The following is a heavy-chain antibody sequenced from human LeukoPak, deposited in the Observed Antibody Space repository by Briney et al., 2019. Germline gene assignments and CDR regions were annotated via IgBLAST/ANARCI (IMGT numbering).Heavy chain of an antibody. J-gene: IGHJ4*02. CDR3: AKAPQGYNSYALPAN. CDR1: GFTSSSYV. V-gene: IGHV3-23*01. D-gene: IGHD5-12*01. Sequence: PGGSLRLSCAASGFTSSSYVMNWVRQAPGKGLEWVSAISGPGGGTYYADSVKGRFTISRDNSKNTLYLQMNSLRVEDTAIYYCAKAPQGYNSYALPANWGQGTLATVSS. CDR2: ISGPGGGT.